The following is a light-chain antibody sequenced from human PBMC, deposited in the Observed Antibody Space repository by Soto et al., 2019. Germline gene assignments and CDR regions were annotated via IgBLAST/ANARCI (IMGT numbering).Light chain of an antibody. CDR1: RSNIGNNY. V-gene: IGLV1-51*02. Sequence: QSVLTQPPSVSAAPGQKVTISCSGSRSNIGNNYVSWYQQLPGTAPKLLFYENNKRPSGIPDRFSGSKSGTSATLVITGLQTGDEADYYCGTWDNSLSAGVFGGGTQLTVL. CDR2: ENN. CDR3: GTWDNSLSAGV. J-gene: IGLJ3*02.